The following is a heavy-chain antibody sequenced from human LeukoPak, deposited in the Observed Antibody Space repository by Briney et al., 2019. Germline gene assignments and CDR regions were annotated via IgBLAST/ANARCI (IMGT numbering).Heavy chain of an antibody. CDR1: GGSISSYY. CDR2: IYYSGST. CDR3: ARGNYGDYVLSY. J-gene: IGHJ4*02. V-gene: IGHV4-59*01. D-gene: IGHD4-17*01. Sequence: PTETLSLTCTVSGGSISSYYWSWIRQPPGKGLEWIGYIYYSGSTNYNPSLKSRVTISVDTSKNQFSLKLSSVTAADTAVYYCARGNYGDYVLSYWGQGTLVTVSS.